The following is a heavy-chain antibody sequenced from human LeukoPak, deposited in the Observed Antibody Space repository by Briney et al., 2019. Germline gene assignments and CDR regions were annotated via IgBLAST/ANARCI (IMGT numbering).Heavy chain of an antibody. CDR2: ISYDGSNK. CDR3: AKDAQDIVVVPAAPLDY. V-gene: IGHV3-30*18. J-gene: IGHJ4*02. Sequence: GGSLRLSCAASGFTFSSYGMHWVRQAPGKGLEWVAVISYDGSNKYYADSVKGRFTISRDNSKNTLYLQMNSLRAEDTAVYYCAKDAQDIVVVPAAPLDYWGQGTLVTVSS. D-gene: IGHD2-2*01. CDR1: GFTFSSYG.